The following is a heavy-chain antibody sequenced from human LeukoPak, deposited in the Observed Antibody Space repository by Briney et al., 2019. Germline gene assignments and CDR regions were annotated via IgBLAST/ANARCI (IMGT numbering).Heavy chain of an antibody. CDR1: GGALSSYA. CDR3: ASPSPDAIFMFYYYYYMDV. V-gene: IGHV1-69*13. CDR2: IIPVFGTA. D-gene: IGHD2-21*01. J-gene: IGHJ6*03. Sequence: SVKVSCKASGGALSSYAISWVRQAPGQGLEWMGGIIPVFGTANYAQKFQGRVTITADESTSTAYMELSSLRSEDTAVYYCASPSPDAIFMFYYYYYMDVWGKGTTVTVSS.